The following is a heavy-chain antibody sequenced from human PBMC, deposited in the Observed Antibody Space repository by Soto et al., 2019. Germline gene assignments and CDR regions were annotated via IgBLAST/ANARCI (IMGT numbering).Heavy chain of an antibody. CDR1: GGSFRSYY. CDR3: ARLPPRSSDATANWFDS. J-gene: IGHJ5*01. Sequence: SETLSLTCTVSGGSFRSYYWSWVRQPPGKGLEWIGHFYYSGNTKYDPSLESRVTISVDTSKNQFSLKLASVTAADTAVYYCARLPPRSSDATANWFDSWGQGTQVTVSS. D-gene: IGHD3-10*01. CDR2: FYYSGNT. V-gene: IGHV4-59*08.